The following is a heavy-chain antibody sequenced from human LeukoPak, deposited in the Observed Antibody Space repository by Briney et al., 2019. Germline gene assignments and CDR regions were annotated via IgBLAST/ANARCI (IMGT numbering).Heavy chain of an antibody. CDR3: AKDHPRIAMAGYFDY. Sequence: PGRSLRLSCAASGFTISSYGMHWVRQAPGKGLEWVAVIWYDGSNKYYADSVKGRFTISRDNSKNTLYLQMNSLRAEDTAVYYCAKDHPRIAMAGYFDYWGQGTLVTVSS. J-gene: IGHJ4*02. D-gene: IGHD6-19*01. CDR2: IWYDGSNK. V-gene: IGHV3-33*06. CDR1: GFTISSYG.